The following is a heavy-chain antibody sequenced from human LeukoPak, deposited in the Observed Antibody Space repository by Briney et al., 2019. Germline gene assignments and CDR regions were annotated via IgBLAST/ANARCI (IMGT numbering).Heavy chain of an antibody. V-gene: IGHV4-4*07. D-gene: IGHD2-21*02. Sequence: SETLSLTCTVSGGSISSYYWSWIRQPAGKGLEWIGRIYTSGSTNYNPSLKSRVTMSVDTSKNQFSLKLSSVTAADTAVYYCALVTLAYPYYYMDVWGKGTTVTVSS. CDR2: IYTSGST. CDR1: GGSISSYY. J-gene: IGHJ6*03. CDR3: ALVTLAYPYYYMDV.